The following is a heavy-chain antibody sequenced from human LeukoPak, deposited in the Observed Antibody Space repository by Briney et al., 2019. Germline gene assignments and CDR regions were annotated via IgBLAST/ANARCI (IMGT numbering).Heavy chain of an antibody. J-gene: IGHJ4*02. CDR3: AKDQAAAAPFDY. D-gene: IGHD6-13*01. V-gene: IGHV3-30*02. CDR1: GFTFSSYG. CDR2: IRYDGSNK. Sequence: PGGSLRLPCAASGFTFSSYGMHWVRQAPGKGLEWVAFIRYDGSNKYYADSVKGRFTISRDNSKNTLYLQMNSLGAEDTAVYYCAKDQAAAAPFDYWGQGTLVTVSS.